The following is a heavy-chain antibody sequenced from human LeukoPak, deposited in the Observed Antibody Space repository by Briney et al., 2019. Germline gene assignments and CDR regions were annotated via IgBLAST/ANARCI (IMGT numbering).Heavy chain of an antibody. V-gene: IGHV3-74*01. J-gene: IGHJ4*02. CDR2: INSDGRST. D-gene: IGHD2-21*01. CDR1: GFTFSNYW. Sequence: GGSPRLSCAASGFTFSNYWMHWVRQAPGKGLVWVSRINSDGRSTSYADSVKGRFTISRDNAKNTLYLQMNSLRAEDTAVYYCARDVWGDRDSYFDYWGQGTLVTVSS. CDR3: ARDVWGDRDSYFDY.